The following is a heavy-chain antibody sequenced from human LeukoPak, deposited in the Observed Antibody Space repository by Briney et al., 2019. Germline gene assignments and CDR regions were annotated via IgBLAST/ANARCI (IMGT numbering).Heavy chain of an antibody. CDR3: ARDFYEQWLVRYYFDY. CDR2: IWYDGSNK. J-gene: IGHJ4*02. V-gene: IGHV3-33*01. CDR1: GFTFSIYG. D-gene: IGHD6-19*01. Sequence: GRSLRLSCAASGFTFSIYGMHCVRQAPGKGLEWVAVIWYDGSNKYYADSVKGRFTISRDNSKNTMYLQMNSLRAEDTAVYYCARDFYEQWLVRYYFDYWGQGTLVTVSS.